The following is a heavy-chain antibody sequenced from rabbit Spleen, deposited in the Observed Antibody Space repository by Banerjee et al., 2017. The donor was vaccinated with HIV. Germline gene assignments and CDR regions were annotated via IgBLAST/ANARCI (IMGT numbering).Heavy chain of an antibody. CDR3: ARDPVIAGSAYYDL. D-gene: IGHD8-1*01. J-gene: IGHJ4*01. V-gene: IGHV1S45*01. CDR1: GFSFSSSYY. CDR2: IYTDSDNT. Sequence: QEQLVESGGGLVKPEGSLTLTCTASGFSFSSSYYMCWVRQAPGKGLEWIGCIYTDSDNTWYASWAKGRFTISKTSSTTVTLQMTSLTAADTATYFCARDPVIAGSAYYDLWGQGTLVTVS.